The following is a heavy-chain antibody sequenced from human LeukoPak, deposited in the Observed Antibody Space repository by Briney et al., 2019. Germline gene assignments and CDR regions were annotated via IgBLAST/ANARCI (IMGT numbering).Heavy chain of an antibody. CDR1: GFTFSSYG. CDR3: AKSEYDDILTGLFDY. V-gene: IGHV3-30*18. J-gene: IGHJ4*02. D-gene: IGHD3-9*01. Sequence: GGSLRLSCAASGFTFSSYGMHWVRQAPGKGLEWVAVISYDGSNKYYADSVKGRSTISRDNSKNTLYLQMNSLRAEDTAVYYCAKSEYDDILTGLFDYWGQGTLVTVSS. CDR2: ISYDGSNK.